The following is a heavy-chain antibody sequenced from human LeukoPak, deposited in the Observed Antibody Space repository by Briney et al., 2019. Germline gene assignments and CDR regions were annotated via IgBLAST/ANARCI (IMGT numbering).Heavy chain of an antibody. CDR1: GGTFSSYA. CDR3: ARPYYDYVWGSYRTYYFDY. Sequence: ASVQVSCKASGGTFSSYAISWVRPAPGQGLEWMGWISAYNGNTNYAQKLQGRVTMTTDTSTSTAYMELRSLRSDDTAVYYCARPYYDYVWGSYRTYYFDYWGQGTLVTVSS. V-gene: IGHV1-18*01. J-gene: IGHJ4*02. D-gene: IGHD3-16*02. CDR2: ISAYNGNT.